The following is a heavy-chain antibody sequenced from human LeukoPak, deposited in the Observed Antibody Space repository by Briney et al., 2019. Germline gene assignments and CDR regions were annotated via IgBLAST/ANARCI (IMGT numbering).Heavy chain of an antibody. J-gene: IGHJ5*02. CDR3: AAMYCSGGSCYGEFDP. CDR2: IVVGSGNT. CDR1: GFTFTSSA. D-gene: IGHD2-15*01. Sequence: SVKVSCKASGFTFTSSAMQWVRQARGQRLEWLGWIVVGSGNTNYAQKLQEGVTITRDMSTSTAYMELSSLRSEDTAVYYCAAMYCSGGSCYGEFDPWGQGTLVTVSS. V-gene: IGHV1-58*02.